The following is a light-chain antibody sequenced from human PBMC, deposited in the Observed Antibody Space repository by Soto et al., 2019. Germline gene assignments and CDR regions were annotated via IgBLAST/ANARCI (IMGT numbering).Light chain of an antibody. V-gene: IGLV1-44*01. CDR1: SSNIGSNT. CDR2: SND. CDR3: AAWDDSLNGHVI. Sequence: QPVLTQPPSASGTPGQRVTISCSGSSSNIGSNTVNWYQQLPGTAPKLLIYSNDQRPSGVPDRFSGSKSGTSASLAISGLQSEDEADYYWAAWDDSLNGHVIFGGGTKVTVL. J-gene: IGLJ2*01.